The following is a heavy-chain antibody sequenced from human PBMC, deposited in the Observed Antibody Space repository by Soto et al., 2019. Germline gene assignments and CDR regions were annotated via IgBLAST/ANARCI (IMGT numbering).Heavy chain of an antibody. J-gene: IGHJ6*02. Sequence: ASVKVSCKASGYTFTSYDINWVRQATGQGLEWMGWMNPNSGNTGYAQKFQGRVTMTRNTSISTAYMELSSLRSEDTAVYYCARGHDLRYFDWFSYYYYYYGMDVWGQGTTVTVSS. D-gene: IGHD3-9*01. CDR3: ARGHDLRYFDWFSYYYYYYGMDV. V-gene: IGHV1-8*01. CDR1: GYTFTSYD. CDR2: MNPNSGNT.